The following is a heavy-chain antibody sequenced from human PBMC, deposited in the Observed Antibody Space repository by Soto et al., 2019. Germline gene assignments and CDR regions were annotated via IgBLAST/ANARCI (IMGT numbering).Heavy chain of an antibody. CDR3: ATGTNGTTGWYHP. CDR2: INAKTGDT. D-gene: IGHD1-1*01. J-gene: IGHJ5*02. CDR1: GYTFTDFY. Sequence: QEQLVQSGTEVKKPGASVTVSCKSSGYTFTDFYLHWLRQAPGQGLEWVGWINAKTGDTKSSQTSQSRVTMSTHTSVSTAYIDLTSLPSDDTAMYYCATGTNGTTGWYHPWGQGTRVTVSS. V-gene: IGHV1-2*02.